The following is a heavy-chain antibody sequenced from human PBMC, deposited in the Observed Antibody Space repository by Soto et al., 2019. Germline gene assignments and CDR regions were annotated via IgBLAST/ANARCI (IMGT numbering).Heavy chain of an antibody. Sequence: EVQLVESGGGLVQPGGSLTLSCAASGFMFSGYAMSWVRQAPGKGLEWVSAVSNSGTSTSYADSVKGRFTISRDNSKNTLYLQMSSLGAEDTALYYCVKDLAASGWFDPWGQGTLVIVSS. CDR2: VSNSGTST. D-gene: IGHD2-15*01. J-gene: IGHJ5*02. CDR3: VKDLAASGWFDP. V-gene: IGHV3-23*04. CDR1: GFMFSGYA.